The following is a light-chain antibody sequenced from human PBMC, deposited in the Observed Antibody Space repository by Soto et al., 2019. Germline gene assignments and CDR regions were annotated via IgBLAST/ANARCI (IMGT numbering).Light chain of an antibody. J-gene: IGLJ1*01. V-gene: IGLV2-14*01. CDR3: SSYTSSTTDV. Sequence: QSALTQPASVSGSPGQSITISCTGTSSDVGGYNFVSWYQQHPGKAPKLMIYDVSNRPSGVSNRFSGSKSGNTASLTISGLQTGDDADYYCSSYTSSTTDVFGTGTQVTVL. CDR2: DVS. CDR1: SSDVGGYNF.